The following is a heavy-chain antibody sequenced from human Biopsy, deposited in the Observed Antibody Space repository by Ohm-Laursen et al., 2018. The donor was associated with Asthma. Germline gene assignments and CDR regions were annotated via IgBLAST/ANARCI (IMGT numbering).Heavy chain of an antibody. Sequence: SLRLSCAASGFSFDDYAMFWVRQAPGKGLEWVSRVKGDGRRTSYADSVKGRFTISRDNAKNTLYLQMNSLRVEDTAVYYCARDGVVPDAMYYHYYYGLDVWGQGTTVTVSS. V-gene: IGHV3-74*01. D-gene: IGHD2-2*01. CDR3: ARDGVVPDAMYYHYYYGLDV. CDR1: GFSFDDYA. CDR2: VKGDGRRT. J-gene: IGHJ6*02.